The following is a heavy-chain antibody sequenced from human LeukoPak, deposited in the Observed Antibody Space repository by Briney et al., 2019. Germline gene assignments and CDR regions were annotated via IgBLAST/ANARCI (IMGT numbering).Heavy chain of an antibody. CDR2: IYPGDSDT. Sequence: GESLKISCKGSGYSFTSYWIGWVRQMPGKGLEWMGIIYPGDSDTRYSPSFQGQVTISADKSISTAYLQWSSLKASDTAMYYRARPAPYYYDSSGYYWDYWGQGTLVTVSS. CDR1: GYSFTSYW. V-gene: IGHV5-51*01. CDR3: ARPAPYYYDSSGYYWDY. D-gene: IGHD3-22*01. J-gene: IGHJ4*02.